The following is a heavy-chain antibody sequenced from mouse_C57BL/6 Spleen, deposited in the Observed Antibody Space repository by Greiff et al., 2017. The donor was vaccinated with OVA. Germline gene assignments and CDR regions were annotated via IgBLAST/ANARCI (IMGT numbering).Heavy chain of an antibody. V-gene: IGHV3-6*01. CDR2: ISYYGSN. CDR1: GYSITSGYY. Sequence: EVKLQESGPGLVKPSQSLSLSCSASGYSITSGYYWNWIRQFPGNKLEWMGYISYYGSNNYNPSLKNRISITRDTSKNQLFLKLNSVTTEDTATYYCARDWRGFDYWGQGTTLTVSS. CDR3: ARDWRGFDY. J-gene: IGHJ2*01.